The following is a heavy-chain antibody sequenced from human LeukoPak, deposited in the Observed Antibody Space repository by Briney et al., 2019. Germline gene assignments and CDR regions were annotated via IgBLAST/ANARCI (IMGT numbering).Heavy chain of an antibody. J-gene: IGHJ4*02. CDR3: AKEAVAGTVGY. Sequence: GGSLRLSCAASGFTFSNYAMNWVRQAPGKGLEWVSVITGSGGSTVYADSVKGRFTISRDNSKNTLYLQMNSLRAEDTAVYYCAKEAVAGTVGYWGQRTLVTVSS. V-gene: IGHV3-23*01. CDR1: GFTFSNYA. CDR2: ITGSGGST. D-gene: IGHD6-19*01.